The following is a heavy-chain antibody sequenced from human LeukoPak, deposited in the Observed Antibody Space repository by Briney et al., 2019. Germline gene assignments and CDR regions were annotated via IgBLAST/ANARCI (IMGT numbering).Heavy chain of an antibody. V-gene: IGHV4-34*01. J-gene: IGHJ4*02. Sequence: SETLSLTCAVYGGSFSGYYWSWIRQPPGKGLEWIGEINHSGSTNYNPSLKSRVTISVDTSKNQFSLKLSSVTAADTAVYYCARGGEDPFDYWGQGTLVTVSS. D-gene: IGHD3-10*01. CDR2: INHSGST. CDR1: GGSFSGYY. CDR3: ARGGEDPFDY.